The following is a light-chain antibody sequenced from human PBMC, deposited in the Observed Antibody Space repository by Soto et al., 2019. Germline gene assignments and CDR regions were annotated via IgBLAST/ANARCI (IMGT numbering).Light chain of an antibody. Sequence: ENXLTQSPGTLSLSPGERATLSCRASQSLSSSYLAWYQQKPGQAPRLLIYGASSRATGIPDRFSGSGSGTDFTLTISRLEPEDFAVYYCQQFATSPLTFGGGTKVEIK. CDR3: QQFATSPLT. CDR2: GAS. CDR1: QSLSSSY. V-gene: IGKV3-20*01. J-gene: IGKJ4*01.